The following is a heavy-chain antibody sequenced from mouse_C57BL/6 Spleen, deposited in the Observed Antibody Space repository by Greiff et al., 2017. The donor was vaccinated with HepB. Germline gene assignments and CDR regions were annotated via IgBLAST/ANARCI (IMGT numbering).Heavy chain of an antibody. CDR2: ILPGSGST. V-gene: IGHV1-9*01. CDR1: GYTFTGYW. D-gene: IGHD4-1*01. Sequence: VMLVESGAELMKPGASVKLSCKATGYTFTGYWMEWVKQSPGHGLEWIGEILPGSGSTNYNEKFKGKATFTADTSSNTAYMQLRSLTTEDSAIYYCGRSELGCRFAYWGQGTLVTVSA. CDR3: GRSELGCRFAY. J-gene: IGHJ3*01.